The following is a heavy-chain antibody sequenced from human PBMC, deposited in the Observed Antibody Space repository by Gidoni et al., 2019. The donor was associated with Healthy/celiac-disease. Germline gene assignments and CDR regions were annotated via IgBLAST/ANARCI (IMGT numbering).Heavy chain of an antibody. Sequence: QLQLQESGPGLVKPSETLSLTCTVSGGSISSSSYYWGWIRQPPGKGLEWIGSIYYSGSTYYNPSLKSRVTISVDTSKNQFSLKLSSVTAADTAVYYCARHPSRTGGRLVDYWGQGTLVTVSS. V-gene: IGHV4-39*01. D-gene: IGHD2-8*02. CDR3: ARHPSRTGGRLVDY. CDR1: GGSISSSSYY. CDR2: IYYSGST. J-gene: IGHJ4*02.